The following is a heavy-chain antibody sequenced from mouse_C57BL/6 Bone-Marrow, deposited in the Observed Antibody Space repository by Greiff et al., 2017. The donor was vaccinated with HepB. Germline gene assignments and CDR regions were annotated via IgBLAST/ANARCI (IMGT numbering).Heavy chain of an antibody. V-gene: IGHV5-6*01. CDR1: GFTFSSYG. J-gene: IGHJ2*01. CDR2: ISSGGSYT. Sequence: VQLKQSGGDLVKPGGSLKLSCAASGFTFSSYGMSWVRQTPDKRLEWVATISSGGSYTYYPDSVKGRFTISRDNAKNTLYLQMSSLKSEDTVMYGGYWGQGTTLTVSS. CDR3: Y.